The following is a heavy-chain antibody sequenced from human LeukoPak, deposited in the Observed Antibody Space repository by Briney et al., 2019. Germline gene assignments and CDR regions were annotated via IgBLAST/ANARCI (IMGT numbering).Heavy chain of an antibody. CDR1: GGSISAYY. D-gene: IGHD3-22*01. CDR2: IHMSGST. J-gene: IGHJ4*02. V-gene: IGHV4-4*07. Sequence: SETLSLTCSVSGGSISAYYWSWIRQSAAKGLEWIGRIHMSGSTNYKSSLKSRVAMSMDRSKNLLTLELRSATAADTAVYYCARDESSRDDKNGYQYWGQGIMVTVSS. CDR3: ARDESSRDDKNGYQY.